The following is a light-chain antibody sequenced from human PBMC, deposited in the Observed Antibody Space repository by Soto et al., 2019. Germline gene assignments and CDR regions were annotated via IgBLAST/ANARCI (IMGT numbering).Light chain of an antibody. Sequence: IVMTQSPATLSVSAGERAILSCRASQSVGGDLAWYQRKPGQAPRLLIYGASGRATGIPDRFSGSASGTDSTLTISRLEPEDFAVYYCQQYGSSVTFGGGTKVDIK. CDR3: QQYGSSVT. CDR2: GAS. CDR1: QSVGGD. J-gene: IGKJ4*01. V-gene: IGKV3-20*01.